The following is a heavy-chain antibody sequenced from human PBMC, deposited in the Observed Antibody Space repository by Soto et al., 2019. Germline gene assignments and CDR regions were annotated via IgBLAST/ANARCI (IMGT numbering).Heavy chain of an antibody. CDR1: GGSISSGGYY. CDR2: IYYSGST. V-gene: IGHV4-31*02. Sequence: SETLSITCTVSGGSISSGGYYWSWIRQHPGKGLEWIGYIYYSGSTYYNPSLKSRVTISVDTSKNQFSLKLSSVTAADTAVYYCARVRQVQAAIRGDWFDPWGQGTMVTVYS. CDR3: ARVRQVQAAIRGDWFDP. J-gene: IGHJ5*02. D-gene: IGHD2-2*02.